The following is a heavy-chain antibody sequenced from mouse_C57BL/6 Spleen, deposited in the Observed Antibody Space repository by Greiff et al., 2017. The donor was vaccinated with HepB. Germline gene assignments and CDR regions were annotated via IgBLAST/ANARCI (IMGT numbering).Heavy chain of an antibody. CDR1: GYSFTGYY. CDR3: ARWGLRQYYFDY. J-gene: IGHJ2*01. Sequence: VQLQQSGPELVKPGASVKISCKASGYSFTGYYMNWVKQSPEKSLEWIGEINPSTGGTTYNQKFKAKATLTVDKSSSTAYMQLKSLTSEDSAVYYCARWGLRQYYFDYWGQGTTLTVSS. V-gene: IGHV1-42*01. D-gene: IGHD1-1*01. CDR2: INPSTGGT.